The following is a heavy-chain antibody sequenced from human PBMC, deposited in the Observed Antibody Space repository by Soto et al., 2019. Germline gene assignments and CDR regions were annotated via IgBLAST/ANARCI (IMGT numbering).Heavy chain of an antibody. V-gene: IGHV1-3*04. D-gene: IGHD2-21*01. CDR1: GYAFNDFA. CDR3: ARLKGVGDDNAWFQFDY. J-gene: IGHJ4*02. CDR2: INTGRGNT. Sequence: QVQFVQSGPEMRKPGASVKVSCKASGYAFNDFAIHWLRQAPGQGLEWMGWINTGRGNTRYSQKLQGRIAISGDTSANTVSMELSSLTSEDKAFYYCARLKGVGDDNAWFQFDYCSQGTLVTVSS.